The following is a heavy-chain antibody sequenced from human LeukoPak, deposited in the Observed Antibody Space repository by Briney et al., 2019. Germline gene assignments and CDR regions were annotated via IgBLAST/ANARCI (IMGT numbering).Heavy chain of an antibody. CDR2: INPSGGST. D-gene: IGHD3-22*01. J-gene: IGHJ4*02. CDR1: GYTFTSYY. Sequence: ASVMVSCTASGYTFTSYYMHWVRQAPGQGLEWMGIINPSGGSTSYAQKFQGIVTMTRDTSTSTVYMELSSLRSEDTAVYYCARDRGGNYYDSSGYYGYWGQGTLVTVSS. CDR3: ARDRGGNYYDSSGYYGY. V-gene: IGHV1-46*01.